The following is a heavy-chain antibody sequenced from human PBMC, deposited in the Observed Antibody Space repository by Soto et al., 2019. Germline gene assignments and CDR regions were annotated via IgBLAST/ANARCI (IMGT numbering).Heavy chain of an antibody. D-gene: IGHD3-3*01. CDR3: ARWYYYFWSGFSNHYFVP. CDR1: GYSISSGYY. J-gene: IGHJ5*02. V-gene: IGHV4-38-2*01. Sequence: LSLTCAVSGYSISSGYYWGWIRQPPGKGLEWIGSIYHSGSTYYNPSLKSRVTISVDTSKNQFSLKLRSVTAADTAVYYCARWYYYFWSGFSNHYFVPRGQGTPVTVPA. CDR2: IYHSGST.